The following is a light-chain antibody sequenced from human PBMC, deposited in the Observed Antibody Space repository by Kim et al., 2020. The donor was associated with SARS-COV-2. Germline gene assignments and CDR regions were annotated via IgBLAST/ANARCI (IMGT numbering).Light chain of an antibody. CDR2: QDS. CDR1: KLGDKY. J-gene: IGLJ1*01. CDR3: QAWDSSTAV. Sequence: SVSPRQTASIPCSGDKLGDKYACWYQQKPGQSPVLVIYQDSKRPSGIPERFSGSNSGNTATLTISGTQAMDEADYYCQAWDSSTAVFGTGTKSPS. V-gene: IGLV3-1*01.